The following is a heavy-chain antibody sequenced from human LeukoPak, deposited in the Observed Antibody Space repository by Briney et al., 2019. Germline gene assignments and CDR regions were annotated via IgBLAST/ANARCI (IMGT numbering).Heavy chain of an antibody. CDR3: AREVGGSAFDI. CDR2: IYSGGST. CDR1: GFTFSSNY. D-gene: IGHD3-16*01. J-gene: IGHJ3*02. V-gene: IGHV3-53*04. Sequence: PGGSLRLSCAASGFTFSSNYMSWVRQAPGKGLEWVSIIYSGGSTYYSDSVKGRFTISRHNSKNTLYLQKKSLGAGGTAVYYCAREVGGSAFDIWGQGTMVTVSS.